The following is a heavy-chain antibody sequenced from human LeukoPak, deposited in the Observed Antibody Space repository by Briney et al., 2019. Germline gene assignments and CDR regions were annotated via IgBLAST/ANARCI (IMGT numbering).Heavy chain of an antibody. D-gene: IGHD3-3*01. CDR3: AKDREEWLLTDAFDI. V-gene: IGHV3-7*01. CDR2: IKQDGSEK. CDR1: GFTFSSYW. Sequence: GGSLRLSCAVSGFTFSSYWMSWVRQAPGKGLEWVANIKQDGSEKYYVDSVKGRFTISRDNAKNSLYLQMNSLRAEDTAVYYCAKDREEWLLTDAFDIWGQGTMVTVSS. J-gene: IGHJ3*02.